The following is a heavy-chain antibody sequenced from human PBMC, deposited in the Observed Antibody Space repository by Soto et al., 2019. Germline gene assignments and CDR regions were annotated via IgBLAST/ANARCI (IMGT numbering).Heavy chain of an antibody. CDR3: ARPTPDRRGGGMDV. J-gene: IGHJ6*02. Sequence: PSETLSLTCTVSGGSITSYYWTWIRQPPGQGLEWIGYISDIGSTSYNPSLTSRVTMLVDTSKKQFSLKLSSVTEADSAVYFCARPTPDRRGGGMDVWGQGATVTVSS. CDR1: GGSITSYY. D-gene: IGHD3-10*01. V-gene: IGHV4-59*01. CDR2: ISDIGST.